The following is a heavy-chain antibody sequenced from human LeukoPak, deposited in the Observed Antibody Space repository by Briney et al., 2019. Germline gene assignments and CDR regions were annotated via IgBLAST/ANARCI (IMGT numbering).Heavy chain of an antibody. Sequence: SETLSLTCTVSGGSISSGGYYWSWIRQHPGKGLEWIGYVYYSGSTYYNPSLKSRVTISVDTSKNQFSLKLSSVTAADTAVYYCASSNHGYFDYWGQGTLVTVSS. J-gene: IGHJ4*02. CDR1: GGSISSGGYY. V-gene: IGHV4-39*01. CDR2: VYYSGST. CDR3: ASSNHGYFDY. D-gene: IGHD2-8*01.